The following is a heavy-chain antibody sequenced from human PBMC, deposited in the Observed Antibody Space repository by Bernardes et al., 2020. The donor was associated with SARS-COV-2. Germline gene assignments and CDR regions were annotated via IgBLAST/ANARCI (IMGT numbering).Heavy chain of an antibody. Sequence: SAQVSCKTSGNTFTSYAVIWVRQAPGQGLECMGGIIPLFGTTNYAQNFQGRVTIAADESTSTVYMELSSLRSEDTAMYYCARSGTYPDAFDIWGQGTMVTVSS. J-gene: IGHJ3*02. CDR2: IIPLFGTT. CDR1: GNTFTSYA. V-gene: IGHV1-69*01. CDR3: ARSGTYPDAFDI. D-gene: IGHD1-26*01.